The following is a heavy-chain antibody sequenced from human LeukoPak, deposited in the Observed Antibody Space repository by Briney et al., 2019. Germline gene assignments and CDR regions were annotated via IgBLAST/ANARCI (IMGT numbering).Heavy chain of an antibody. D-gene: IGHD3-22*01. J-gene: IGHJ4*02. V-gene: IGHV3-74*01. Sequence: GGSLRLSCVASGFSFSTYWMHWVRQAPGKGLVWVSRIDNGGTTTLYADSVRGRFTISRDNAKNSLYLQMNSLRAEDTAVYYCARDRFRYDSSSYYYIFDYWGQGTLVTVSS. CDR1: GFSFSTYW. CDR2: IDNGGTTT. CDR3: ARDRFRYDSSSYYYIFDY.